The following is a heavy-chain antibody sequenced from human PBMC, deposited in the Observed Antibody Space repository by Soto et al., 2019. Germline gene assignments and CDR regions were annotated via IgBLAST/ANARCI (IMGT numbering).Heavy chain of an antibody. CDR2: IYYSGST. V-gene: IGHV4-59*01. CDR1: GGSISSYY. J-gene: IGHJ4*02. CDR3: ARGNDFWSGSYYFDY. Sequence: PSETLSLTCTVSGGSISSYYWSWIRQPPGKGLEWIGYIYYSGSTNYNPSLKSRVTISVDTSKNQFSLKLSSVTAADTAVYYCARGNDFWSGSYYFDYWGQGTLVTVSS. D-gene: IGHD3-3*01.